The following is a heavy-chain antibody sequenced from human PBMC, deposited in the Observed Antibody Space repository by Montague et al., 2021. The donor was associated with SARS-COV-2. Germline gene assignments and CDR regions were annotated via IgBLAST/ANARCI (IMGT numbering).Heavy chain of an antibody. D-gene: IGHD3-10*01. V-gene: IGHV4-34*01. CDR1: GGSFSGYY. CDR3: ARGRRILLWFGELLSGGDYYGMDV. Sequence: SETLSLTCAVYGGSFSGYYWSWIRQPPGKGLEWIGEINHSGSTNYNPSPKSRVTISVDTSTNQFSLKLSSVTAADTAVYYCARGRRILLWFGELLSGGDYYGMDVWGQGTTVTVSS. CDR2: INHSGST. J-gene: IGHJ6*02.